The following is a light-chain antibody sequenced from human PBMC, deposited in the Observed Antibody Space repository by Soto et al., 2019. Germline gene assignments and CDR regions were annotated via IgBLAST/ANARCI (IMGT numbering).Light chain of an antibody. J-gene: IGLJ3*02. CDR2: SDD. Sequence: QSVLTQPPSLSGTPGQRVTISCSGSNSNIGRYSVYWYQHFPGTAPKILIYSDDERPSGVPDRFSGSKSGTSASLAISGLQSEDEAEYYCAAWDDNLNGPLFGGGTQLTVL. CDR1: NSNIGRYS. V-gene: IGLV1-44*01. CDR3: AAWDDNLNGPL.